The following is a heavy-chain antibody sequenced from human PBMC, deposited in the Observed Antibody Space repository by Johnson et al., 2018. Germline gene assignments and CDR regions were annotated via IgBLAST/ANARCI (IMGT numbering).Heavy chain of an antibody. Sequence: VQLVETGGGVVQPGRSLRLSCVASGFTFSHYGILWVRQAPGKGLEWVAVISHDGSNTYYADSVKGRFTISRDNSKNTLYLQMDNLGADATAVYSCARDSFPQPYYYYGRDVWGQGATVTVSS. J-gene: IGHJ6*02. D-gene: IGHD1-1*01. CDR1: GFTFSHYG. CDR2: ISHDGSNT. CDR3: ARDSFPQPYYYYGRDV. V-gene: IGHV3-33*05.